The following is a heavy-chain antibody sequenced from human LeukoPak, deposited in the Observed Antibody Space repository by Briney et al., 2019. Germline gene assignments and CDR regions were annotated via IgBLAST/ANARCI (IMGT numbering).Heavy chain of an antibody. V-gene: IGHV3-30*02. CDR3: AKGGAYIDY. J-gene: IGHJ4*02. CDR1: GFTFSNFG. CDR2: IHNDGTTK. D-gene: IGHD3-16*01. Sequence: GGSLRLSCAASGFTFSNFGMHWVRQAPGKGLEWVSFIHNDGTTKYYADSVKGRFTVSRDNSKNTLYLQMNSLRTEDTAVYFCAKGGAYIDYWGQGTLVTVSS.